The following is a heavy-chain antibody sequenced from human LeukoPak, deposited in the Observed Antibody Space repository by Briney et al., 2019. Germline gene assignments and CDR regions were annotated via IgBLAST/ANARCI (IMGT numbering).Heavy chain of an antibody. J-gene: IGHJ5*02. CDR2: ISSSSTI. CDR3: ARVNSGYELDL. Sequence: GGSLRLSCAASGFTFSSYSMNWVRQAPGKGLEWVSYISSSSTIYDADSVKGRFTISRDNAKNSLYLQMNSLRDEDTAVHYCARVNSGYELDLWGQGSLVTVSS. CDR1: GFTFSSYS. V-gene: IGHV3-48*02. D-gene: IGHD5-12*01.